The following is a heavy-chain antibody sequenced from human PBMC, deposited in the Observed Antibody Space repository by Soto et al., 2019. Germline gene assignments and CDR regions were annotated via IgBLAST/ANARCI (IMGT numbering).Heavy chain of an antibody. CDR3: ARRTNYGDYSFDY. V-gene: IGHV4-39*02. Sequence: QLQLQESGPGLVKPSDTLSLTCTVSGGSISTDSHYWGWIRQPPGKGLEWIGSVYYAGSTYKNPSLPSRVTISVDTSKNHLSLKLNSVTAADTAVYYCARRTNYGDYSFDYWGQGTLVTVSS. J-gene: IGHJ4*02. CDR1: GGSISTDSHY. D-gene: IGHD4-17*01. CDR2: VYYAGST.